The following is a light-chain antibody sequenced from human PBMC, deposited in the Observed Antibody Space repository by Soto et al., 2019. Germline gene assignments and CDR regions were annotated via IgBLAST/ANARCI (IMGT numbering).Light chain of an antibody. V-gene: IGLV1-40*01. CDR3: QSYDSGLSGLV. Sequence: QAVVTQPPSVSGAPGQRVAISCAGSSSNIGADYTVHWYQQLPGTAPKLLIYDTKNRPSGVPERFSGSKSGTSASLAITGLQAEDEADYYCQSYDSGLSGLVFGGGTQLTVL. CDR1: SSNIGADYT. J-gene: IGLJ7*01. CDR2: DTK.